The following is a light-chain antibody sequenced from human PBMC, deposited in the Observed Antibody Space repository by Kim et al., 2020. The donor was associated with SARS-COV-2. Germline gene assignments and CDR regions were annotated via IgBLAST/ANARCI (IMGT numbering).Light chain of an antibody. Sequence: EIVMTQSPATLSVSPGETATLSCRASQSVAGNLAWYQSKPGQAPRLLIYGASTRATGIPARFSGSGSGTEFRLTISSLQSEDFAVYYCQQYNNWPPDTFGQGTKLEI. J-gene: IGKJ2*01. CDR3: QQYNNWPPDT. CDR2: GAS. CDR1: QSVAGN. V-gene: IGKV3-15*01.